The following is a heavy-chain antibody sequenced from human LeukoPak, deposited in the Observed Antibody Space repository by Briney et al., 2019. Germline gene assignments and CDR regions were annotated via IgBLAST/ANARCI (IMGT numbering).Heavy chain of an antibody. Sequence: PSETLSLTYAVYGGSYSGYYWSWLRQPPGKGLEWIGEINHSGSTNYHPSLKGRVTISVDTSKNQFSLMLTSVTAADTAVYYCARAPSGSYYARKTYYYYGMDVWGQGTTVTVSS. D-gene: IGHD1-26*01. CDR1: GGSYSGYY. CDR3: ARAPSGSYYARKTYYYYGMDV. CDR2: INHSGST. V-gene: IGHV4-34*01. J-gene: IGHJ6*02.